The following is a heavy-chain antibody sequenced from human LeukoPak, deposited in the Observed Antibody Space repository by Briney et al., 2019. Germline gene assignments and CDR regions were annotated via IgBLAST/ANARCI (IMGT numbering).Heavy chain of an antibody. Sequence: PSETLSLTCTVSGGSISSYYWSWIRQPPGKGLEWIGYIHYSGSTNYNPSLKSRVTISVDTSKNQFSLKLSSVTAADTAVYYCAREGARWEPSFSAFDIWSQGTMVTVSS. D-gene: IGHD1-26*01. CDR2: IHYSGST. CDR1: GGSISSYY. J-gene: IGHJ3*02. V-gene: IGHV4-59*01. CDR3: AREGARWEPSFSAFDI.